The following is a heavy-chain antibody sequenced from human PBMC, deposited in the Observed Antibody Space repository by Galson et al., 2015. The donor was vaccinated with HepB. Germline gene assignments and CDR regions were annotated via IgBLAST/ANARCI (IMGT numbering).Heavy chain of an antibody. CDR3: AKGRGITFTTMFRGIVPDAFDI. J-gene: IGHJ3*02. CDR1: GGIFSTSA. CDR2: IIPILGTT. D-gene: IGHD3-10*02. V-gene: IGHV1-69*10. Sequence: SVKVSCKASGGIFSTSAISWVRQAPGQGLEWMGRIIPILGTTDYAQKFKGRVSITADKSTSTVYLDLRNLRSEDTAVFDCAKGRGITFTTMFRGIVPDAFDIWGQGTMFTVSS.